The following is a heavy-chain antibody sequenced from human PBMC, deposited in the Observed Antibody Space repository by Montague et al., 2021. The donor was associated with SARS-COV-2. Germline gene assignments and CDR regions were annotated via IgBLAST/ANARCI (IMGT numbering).Heavy chain of an antibody. V-gene: IGHV4-34*01. CDR2: ISHSCST. CDR1: GGSFSGYY. J-gene: IGHJ6*02. D-gene: IGHD2-2*01. Sequence: SETLSLTCAVYGGSFSGYYWCWIRQPPRKGLERNGVISHSCSTNSNPSLKRRVTISIDTSTNQFPLKLSPETAADTAVYYCARFAYRLLFIESYYGMDVWGQGTTVTVSS. CDR3: ARFAYRLLFIESYYGMDV.